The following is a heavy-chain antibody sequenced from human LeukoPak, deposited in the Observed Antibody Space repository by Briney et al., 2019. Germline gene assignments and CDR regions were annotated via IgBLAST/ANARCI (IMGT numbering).Heavy chain of an antibody. CDR3: ATVAGIGHYYYYYMDV. CDR1: GFTFSSYA. Sequence: QPGGSLRLSYAASGFTFSSYAIHWVGQAPGKGLEWVAIISYDGSSKYYADSVKGRFTISRDNSKNTLYLQMNSLRAEDTAVYYCATVAGIGHYYYYYMDVWGKGTTVTVSS. D-gene: IGHD1-1*01. J-gene: IGHJ6*03. CDR2: ISYDGSSK. V-gene: IGHV3-30-3*01.